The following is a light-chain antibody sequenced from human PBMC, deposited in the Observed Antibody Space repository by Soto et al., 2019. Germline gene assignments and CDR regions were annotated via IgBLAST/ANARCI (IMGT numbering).Light chain of an antibody. Sequence: EIVLTQSPVTLSLSPGERYTLSCRASQSVRTYLAWYQVKPGQXPRXXIYDASRRASGVPARFSGSVSGTDFTITISSLEPEDVEVFYGHQYGISPPTFGPGTKVDIK. CDR2: DAS. CDR1: QSVRTY. J-gene: IGKJ1*01. V-gene: IGKV3-20*01. CDR3: HQYGISPPT.